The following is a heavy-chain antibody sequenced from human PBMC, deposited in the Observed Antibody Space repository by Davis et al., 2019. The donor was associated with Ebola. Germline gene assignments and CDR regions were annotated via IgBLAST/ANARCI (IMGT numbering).Heavy chain of an antibody. V-gene: IGHV4-59*11. D-gene: IGHD3-16*01. CDR2: IYYDGST. J-gene: IGHJ4*02. CDR1: GDSISSHY. Sequence: PSETLSLTCTVSGDSISSHYWSWIRQPPGKGLEYIGHIYYDGSTNCNPSLKSRVTISIDTSQNQFSLKLNSVTAADTAVYYCARGTWGDYWGQGTLVTVSS. CDR3: ARGTWGDY.